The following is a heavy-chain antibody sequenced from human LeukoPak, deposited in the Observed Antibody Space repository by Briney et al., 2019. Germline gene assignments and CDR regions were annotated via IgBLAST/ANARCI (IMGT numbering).Heavy chain of an antibody. D-gene: IGHD4-17*01. J-gene: IGHJ4*02. CDR3: TRGPPTVTTGLPFDY. V-gene: IGHV3-49*03. CDR2: IRSKAYGGTT. Sequence: GGSLRLSCTASGFTFGDYAMSWFRQAPGKGLEWVGFIRSKAYGGTTEYAASVKGRFTISRDDSKSIAYLQMNSLKTEDTAVYYCTRGPPTVTTGLPFDYWGQGTLVTVSS. CDR1: GFTFGDYA.